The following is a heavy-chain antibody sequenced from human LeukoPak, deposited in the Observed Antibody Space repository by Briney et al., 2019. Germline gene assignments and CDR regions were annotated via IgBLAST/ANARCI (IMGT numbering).Heavy chain of an antibody. Sequence: PGGSLRLSCAASGFTFSDYSMNWVRQAPGKGLEWISYVGISSGNTKYADSVKGRFTISGDKAKNSLYLQMNSLRVEDTAVYYCARDTKYAFDNWGQEPWSPSPQ. D-gene: IGHD2-2*01. CDR1: GFTFSDYS. CDR3: ARDTKYAFDN. J-gene: IGHJ4*01. V-gene: IGHV3-48*01. CDR2: VGISSGNT.